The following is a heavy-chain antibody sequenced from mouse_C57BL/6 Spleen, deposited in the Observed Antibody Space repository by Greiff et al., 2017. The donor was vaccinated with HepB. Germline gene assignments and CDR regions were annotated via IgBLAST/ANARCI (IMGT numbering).Heavy chain of an antibody. D-gene: IGHD1-1*01. V-gene: IGHV5-4*03. CDR2: ISDGGSYT. CDR1: GFTFSSYA. CDR3: ARGGTTVVGPYAMDY. J-gene: IGHJ4*01. Sequence: EVKLQESGGGLVKPGGSLKLSCAASGFTFSSYAMSWVRQTPEKRLEWVATISDGGSYTYYPDNVKGRFTISRDNAKNNLYLQMSHLKSEDTAMYYCARGGTTVVGPYAMDYWGQGTSVTVSS.